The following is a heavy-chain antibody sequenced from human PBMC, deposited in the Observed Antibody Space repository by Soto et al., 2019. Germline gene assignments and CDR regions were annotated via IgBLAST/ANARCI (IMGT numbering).Heavy chain of an antibody. V-gene: IGHV3-23*01. D-gene: IGHD1-26*01. Sequence: EVQLLESGGGLVQPGGSLRLSCAASGFTFSSYAMRWVRQAPGKGLEWVSAISGSGGSTYYADSVKGRFTISRDNSKDTLYLQMNSLRAEDTAVYYCARRGSGSYYDYWGQGTLVTVSS. CDR1: GFTFSSYA. J-gene: IGHJ4*02. CDR2: ISGSGGST. CDR3: ARRGSGSYYDY.